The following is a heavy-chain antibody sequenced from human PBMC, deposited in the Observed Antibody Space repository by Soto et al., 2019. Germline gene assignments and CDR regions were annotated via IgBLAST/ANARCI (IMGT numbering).Heavy chain of an antibody. V-gene: IGHV3-43D*04. CDR3: AKDIALPPVAGTIYSYYGMDV. J-gene: IGHJ6*02. CDR1: GFTFDDYA. CDR2: ISWDGGST. D-gene: IGHD6-19*01. Sequence: EVQLVESGGVVVQPGGSLRLSCAASGFTFDDYAMHWVRQAPGKGLEWVSLISWDGGSTYYADSVKGRFTISRDNSKNSLYLQMNSLRAEDTALYYCAKDIALPPVAGTIYSYYGMDVWGQGTTVTVSS.